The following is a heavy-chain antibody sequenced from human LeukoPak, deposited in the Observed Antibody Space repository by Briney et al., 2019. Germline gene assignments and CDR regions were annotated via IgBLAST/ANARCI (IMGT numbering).Heavy chain of an antibody. D-gene: IGHD6-6*01. V-gene: IGHV4-34*01. CDR1: GGSFSGYY. CDR2: IYYSGST. CDR3: AREKKSSIAAFNWFDP. Sequence: SETLSLTCAVYGGSFSGYYWSWIRQPPGKGLEWIGSIYYSGSTYYNPSLKSRVTISVDTSKNQFSLKLSSVTAADTAVYYCAREKKSSIAAFNWFDPWGQGTLVTVSS. J-gene: IGHJ5*02.